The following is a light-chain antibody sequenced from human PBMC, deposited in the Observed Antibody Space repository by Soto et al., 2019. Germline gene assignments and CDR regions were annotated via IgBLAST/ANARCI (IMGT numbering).Light chain of an antibody. J-gene: IGKJ2*01. Sequence: VMTQSPATLSVSPGERATLSCRASQSVSTNLAWYQQKPGQAPRLLIYGASTRATGVPGRFSGSGSGTEFTLTITSLQPEDFAVYHCQQYNEWYTFGQGTKLEIK. CDR2: GAS. CDR3: QQYNEWYT. V-gene: IGKV3-15*01. CDR1: QSVSTN.